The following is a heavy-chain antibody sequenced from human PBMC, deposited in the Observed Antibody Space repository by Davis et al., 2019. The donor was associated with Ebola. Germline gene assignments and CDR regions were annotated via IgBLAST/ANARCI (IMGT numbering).Heavy chain of an antibody. D-gene: IGHD3-9*01. CDR1: GFTFSTYS. V-gene: IGHV3-21*01. CDR3: ARDKTGYLYYYYYYGMDV. Sequence: PGGSLRLSCAASGFTFSTYSMTWVRQAPGKGLAWVSSISSSSSYIYYADSVKGRFTISRDNAKNSLYLQMNSLRAEDTAVYYCARDKTGYLYYYYYYGMDVWGKGTTVTVSS. J-gene: IGHJ6*04. CDR2: ISSSSSYI.